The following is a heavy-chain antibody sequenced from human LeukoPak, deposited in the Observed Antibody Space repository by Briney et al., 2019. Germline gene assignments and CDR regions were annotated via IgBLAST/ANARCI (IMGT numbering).Heavy chain of an antibody. V-gene: IGHV3-43*02. J-gene: IGHJ5*02. Sequence: PGGSLRLSCAASGFTFEDYGMHWVCQAPGKGLEWVSLITGNGVSTYYADSVKGRFTISRDNSKNSLYLQMNSLRTEDTALYYCAKCVYSSIYYWFDPWGQGTLVSVSS. CDR3: AKCVYSSIYYWFDP. D-gene: IGHD6-13*01. CDR2: ITGNGVST. CDR1: GFTFEDYG.